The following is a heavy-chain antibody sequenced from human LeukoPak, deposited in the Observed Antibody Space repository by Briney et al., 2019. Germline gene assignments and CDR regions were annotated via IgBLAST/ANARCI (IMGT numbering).Heavy chain of an antibody. J-gene: IGHJ4*02. CDR3: AREATWGQWYFDH. D-gene: IGHD6-19*01. CDR2: ISSSSSTI. Sequence: PGGSLRLSCAVSGFTFSSYSMNWVRQAPGKGLEWVSYISSSSSTIYYADSVKGRFTISRDNAKNSLYLQMNSLRAEDTAVYYCAREATWGQWYFDHWGQGTPVTVSS. V-gene: IGHV3-48*04. CDR1: GFTFSSYS.